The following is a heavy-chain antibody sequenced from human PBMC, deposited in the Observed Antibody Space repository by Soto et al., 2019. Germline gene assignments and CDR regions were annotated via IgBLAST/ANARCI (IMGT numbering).Heavy chain of an antibody. V-gene: IGHV1-69*06. J-gene: IGHJ6*02. Sequence: QVQLVQSGAVVKKPGSSVKVSCKASGGDFSSYAISWVRQAPGQGLEWMGGIIPIFGTANYAQKFQGRVTITADKSTSTAYMELSSLRSEDTAVYYCARAYSSPADYYYYYGMDVWGQGTTVTVSS. CDR2: IIPIFGTA. D-gene: IGHD6-13*01. CDR1: GGDFSSYA. CDR3: ARAYSSPADYYYYYGMDV.